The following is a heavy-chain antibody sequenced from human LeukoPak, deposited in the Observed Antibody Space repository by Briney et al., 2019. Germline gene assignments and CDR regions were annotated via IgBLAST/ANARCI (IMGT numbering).Heavy chain of an antibody. V-gene: IGHV3-21*01. J-gene: IGHJ3*02. CDR3: AKGATSGSSSLDAFDI. D-gene: IGHD6-6*01. Sequence: GGSLRLSCAASGFTFSSYSMNWVRQAPGKGLEWVSSISSSSSYIYYADSVKGRFTISRDNAKNSLYLQMNSLRAEDTAVYYCAKGATSGSSSLDAFDIWGQGTMVTVSS. CDR1: GFTFSSYS. CDR2: ISSSSSYI.